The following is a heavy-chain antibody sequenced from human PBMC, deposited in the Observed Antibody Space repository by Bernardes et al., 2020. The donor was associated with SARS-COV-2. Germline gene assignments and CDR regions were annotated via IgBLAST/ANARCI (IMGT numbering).Heavy chain of an antibody. V-gene: IGHV4-59*01. CDR3: ASREGDFGVVTPDAFDI. J-gene: IGHJ3*02. CDR1: GGSISSYY. CDR2: IYYSGST. Sequence: SEPLSLTCTVSGGSISSYYWSWIRQPPGKGLEWIGYIYYSGSTNYNPSLKSRVTISVDTSKNQFSLKLSSVTAADTAVYYCASREGDFGVVTPDAFDIWGQGTMVTVSS. D-gene: IGHD3-3*01.